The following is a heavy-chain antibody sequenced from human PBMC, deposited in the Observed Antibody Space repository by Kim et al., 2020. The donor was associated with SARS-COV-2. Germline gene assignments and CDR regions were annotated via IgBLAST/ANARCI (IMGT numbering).Heavy chain of an antibody. Sequence: SETLSLTCTVSGGSISSSSYYWGWIRQPPGKGLEWIGSIYYSGSTYYNLSLKSRVTISVDTSKYQFSLKLSSVTAADTAVYYCARHIVIFGEFNWFDPWGQGTLVTVSS. CDR1: GGSISSSSYY. D-gene: IGHD3-10*02. J-gene: IGHJ5*02. CDR2: IYYSGST. CDR3: ARHIVIFGEFNWFDP. V-gene: IGHV4-39*01.